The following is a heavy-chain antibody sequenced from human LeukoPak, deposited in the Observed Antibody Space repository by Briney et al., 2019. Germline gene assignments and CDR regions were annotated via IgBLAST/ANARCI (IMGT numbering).Heavy chain of an antibody. J-gene: IGHJ5*02. CDR2: VSRFGGTT. CDR3: VKHVGSRWSNNRFDP. CDR1: GFTFDSYA. D-gene: IGHD6-13*01. Sequence: PGGSLRLSCAASGFTFDSYAMSWVRQAPGKGLEWVSAVSRFGGTTYYADSAKGRLTISRDNSNNTVYLQMNSLRVGDTALYYCVKHVGSRWSNNRFDPWGQGTLDTVS. V-gene: IGHV3-23*01.